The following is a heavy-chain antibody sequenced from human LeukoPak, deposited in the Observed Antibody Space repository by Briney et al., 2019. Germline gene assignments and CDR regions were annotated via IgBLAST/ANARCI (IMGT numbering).Heavy chain of an antibody. CDR3: AREMGVGVGATAFDY. Sequence: PGGSLRLSFAASGFTFSSYAMHWVRQAPGKGLEYVSAISSNGGSTYYANSVKGRFTISRDNSKNTLYLQMGSLRAEDMAVYYCAREMGVGVGATAFDYWGQGTLVTVSS. CDR1: GFTFSSYA. J-gene: IGHJ4*02. D-gene: IGHD1-26*01. V-gene: IGHV3-64*01. CDR2: ISSNGGST.